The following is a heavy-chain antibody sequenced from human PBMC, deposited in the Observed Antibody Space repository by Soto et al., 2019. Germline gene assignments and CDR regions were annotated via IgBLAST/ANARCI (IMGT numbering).Heavy chain of an antibody. CDR2: ISGSGGST. CDR3: AKRPGVVRDY. V-gene: IGHV3-23*01. Sequence: GSMRLCCASSGFTFSIYARSWFRQAPGKGLEWVSAISGSGGSTYYADSVKGRFTISRDNSKNTLYLEMNSLRAEDTAVYYCAKRPGVVRDYWGQGTLVTVSS. D-gene: IGHD3-10*01. CDR1: GFTFSIYA. J-gene: IGHJ4*02.